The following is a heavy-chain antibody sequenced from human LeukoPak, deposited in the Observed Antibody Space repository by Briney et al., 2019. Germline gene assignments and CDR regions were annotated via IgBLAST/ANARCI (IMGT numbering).Heavy chain of an antibody. V-gene: IGHV4-34*01. CDR1: GGSFSGYY. CDR3: ASNPSSSWELD. CDR2: INHSGST. Sequence: PSETLSLTCAVYGGSFSGYYWSWIRQPPGKGLGWIGEINHSGSTNYNPSLKSRVTISVDTSKNQFSLKLSSVTAADTAVYYCASNPSSSWELDWGQGTLVTVSS. D-gene: IGHD6-13*01. J-gene: IGHJ4*02.